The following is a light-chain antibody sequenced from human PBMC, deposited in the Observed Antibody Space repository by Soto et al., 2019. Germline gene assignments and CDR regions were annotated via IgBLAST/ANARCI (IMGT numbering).Light chain of an antibody. J-gene: IGKJ4*01. V-gene: IGKV3D-20*02. CDR2: GAS. CDR1: QSVSSSY. Sequence: EIVLTQSPGTLSLSPVERATLSCMASQSVSSSYLAWYQQKPGQAPRLLIYGASSRASGIPDRFSGSGSGTDFTLTISSLEPEDFAVYYCQHRSNWPLTFGGGTKVDIK. CDR3: QHRSNWPLT.